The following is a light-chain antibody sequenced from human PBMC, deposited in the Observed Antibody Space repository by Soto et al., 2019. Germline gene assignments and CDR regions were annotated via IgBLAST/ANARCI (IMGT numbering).Light chain of an antibody. CDR2: AAS. Sequence: DIQMTQSPSSLSASVGDRVTITCRASQSISSYLNWYQQKPGEAPKLLIYAASSLQSGVPSRFSGSGSGTDFTLTISSLQSEDFAVYYRYHYDHWPLAFGGGTKVDI. V-gene: IGKV1-39*01. CDR1: QSISSY. J-gene: IGKJ4*01. CDR3: YHYDHWPLA.